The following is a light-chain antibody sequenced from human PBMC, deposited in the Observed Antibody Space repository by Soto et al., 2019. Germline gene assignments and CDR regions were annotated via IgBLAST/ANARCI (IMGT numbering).Light chain of an antibody. CDR2: AAS. Sequence: PGERATLSCRASQSVTSSYLAWYQRKPGQAPRLLIFAASTRATGIPDRFSGSGSGTDFTLTISRPEPEDFALYYCQQYGSTPPTFGQGTKVEIK. CDR1: QSVTSSY. J-gene: IGKJ2*01. CDR3: QQYGSTPPT. V-gene: IGKV3-20*01.